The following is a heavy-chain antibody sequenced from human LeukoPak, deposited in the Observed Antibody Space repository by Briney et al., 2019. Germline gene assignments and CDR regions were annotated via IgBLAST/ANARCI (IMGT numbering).Heavy chain of an antibody. CDR1: AFTFSSYA. D-gene: IGHD3-16*01. Sequence: GGSLRLSCAASAFTFSSYAMHWVRQAPGKGLEWVAVISYDGSNKYYADSVKGRFTISRDNSKNTLFLEMNSLRVEDTAVYYCAKGRGFRVWDPWDNWGQGTLITVSS. J-gene: IGHJ4*02. V-gene: IGHV3-30*04. CDR2: ISYDGSNK. CDR3: AKGRGFRVWDPWDN.